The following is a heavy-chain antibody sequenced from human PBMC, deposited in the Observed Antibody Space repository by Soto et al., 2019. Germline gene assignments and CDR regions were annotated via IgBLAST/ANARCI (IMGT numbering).Heavy chain of an antibody. V-gene: IGHV2-70*01. CDR1: KFSLSTSGMC. CDR2: IDWDDDK. Sequence: PTLVNTTQILTLTCTFSKFSLSTSGMCVSWIRQPPGKALEWLALIDWDDDKYYSTSLKTRLTISKDTSKNQVVLTMTNMDPVDTATYYCARRKYYYDSSGYYSVGWFDPWGQGTLVTVSS. J-gene: IGHJ5*02. CDR3: ARRKYYYDSSGYYSVGWFDP. D-gene: IGHD3-22*01.